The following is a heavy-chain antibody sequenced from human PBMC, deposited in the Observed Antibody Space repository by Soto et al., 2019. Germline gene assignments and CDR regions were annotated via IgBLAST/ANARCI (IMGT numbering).Heavy chain of an antibody. CDR1: GFTFSNAW. CDR3: TTDSGGWVGYYFDY. D-gene: IGHD6-19*01. J-gene: IGHJ4*02. CDR2: IKSKTDGGTT. Sequence: GGSLRLSCAASGFTFSNAWMSWVRQAPGKGLEWVGRIKSKTDGGTTDYAAPVKGRFTISRDDSKNTLYLQMNSLKTEDTAVYYCTTDSGGWVGYYFDYWGQGTLVTVSS. V-gene: IGHV3-15*01.